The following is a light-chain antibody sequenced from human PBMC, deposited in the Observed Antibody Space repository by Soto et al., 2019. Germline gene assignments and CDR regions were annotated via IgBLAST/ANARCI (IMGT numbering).Light chain of an antibody. V-gene: IGLV2-14*01. J-gene: IGLJ2*01. CDR1: SSDVGGYNY. Sequence: QSALTQPASVSGSPGQSIAISCTGTSSDVGGYNYVSWYQQHPGKAPKLMIFEVSYRPSGVSNRFSGSKSGNTASLTISGIQAEDEADYYCSSYTGSSINTVVFGGGT. CDR3: SSYTGSSINTVV. CDR2: EVS.